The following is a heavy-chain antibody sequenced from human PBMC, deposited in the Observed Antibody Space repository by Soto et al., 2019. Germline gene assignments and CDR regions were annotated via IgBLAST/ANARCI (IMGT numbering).Heavy chain of an antibody. D-gene: IGHD3-22*01. CDR3: ARDKPYYYDSSGPMYYFDY. Sequence: SETLSLTCTVSGGSISSGDYYWSWIRQPPGKGLEWIGYIYYSGSTYYNPSLKSRVTISVDTSKNQFSLKLSSVTAADTAVYYCARDKPYYYDSSGPMYYFDYWGQGTLVTVS. CDR1: GGSISSGDYY. CDR2: IYYSGST. J-gene: IGHJ4*02. V-gene: IGHV4-30-4*01.